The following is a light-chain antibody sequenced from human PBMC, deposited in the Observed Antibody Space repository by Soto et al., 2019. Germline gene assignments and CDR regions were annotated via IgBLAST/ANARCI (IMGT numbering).Light chain of an antibody. CDR2: GND. CDR1: SSNIGAGYD. J-gene: IGLJ2*01. CDR3: QSYDSSLRVV. Sequence: QSVLTQPPSVSGAPGQRVTISCTGRSSNIGAGYDVHWYQQIPGTAPKLLIYGNDNRPSGVPDRFSGSKSGTSASLAITGLQAEDEADYYCQSYDSSLRVVFGGGTKLTVL. V-gene: IGLV1-40*01.